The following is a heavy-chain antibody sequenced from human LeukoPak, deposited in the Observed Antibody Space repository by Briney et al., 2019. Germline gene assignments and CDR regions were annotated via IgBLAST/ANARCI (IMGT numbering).Heavy chain of an antibody. CDR3: ARSYFDY. J-gene: IGHJ4*02. CDR2: IYSSGSN. V-gene: IGHV4-61*02. CDR1: GGSISSGSYY. Sequence: PSQTLSLTCTVSGGSISSGSYYWSWIRQPAGKGLEWIGRIYSSGSNNYNPSLKSRVTISVDTSKNQFSLKLSSVTAADTAVYYCARSYFDYWGQGTLVTVSS.